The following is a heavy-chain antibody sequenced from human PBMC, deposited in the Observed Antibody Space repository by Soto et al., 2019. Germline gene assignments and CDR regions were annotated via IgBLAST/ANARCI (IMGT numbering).Heavy chain of an antibody. CDR3: ARVSAYGSGSDPIFDY. Sequence: QVQLQESGPGLVKPSETLSLTCTVSGGSISSYYWSWIRQPPGKGLEWIGYIYYSGSTNYNPSLKSRVTISVDTSKNQFSLKLSSVTAADTAVYYCARVSAYGSGSDPIFDYWGQGTLVTVSS. CDR1: GGSISSYY. CDR2: IYYSGST. V-gene: IGHV4-59*01. J-gene: IGHJ4*02. D-gene: IGHD3-10*01.